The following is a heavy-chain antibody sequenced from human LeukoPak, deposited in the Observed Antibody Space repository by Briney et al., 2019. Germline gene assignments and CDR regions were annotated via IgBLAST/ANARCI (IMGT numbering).Heavy chain of an antibody. CDR2: IRSSSSTI. Sequence: GGSLRLSCAASGFTFSSYSMNWVRQAPGKGLEWVSYIRSSSSTIYYADSVKGRFTISRDNSKNTLYLQMNSLRAEDTAVYYCARHRRGWIQLDAFDIWGQGTMVTVSS. J-gene: IGHJ3*02. V-gene: IGHV3-48*01. CDR1: GFTFSSYS. D-gene: IGHD5-18*01. CDR3: ARHRRGWIQLDAFDI.